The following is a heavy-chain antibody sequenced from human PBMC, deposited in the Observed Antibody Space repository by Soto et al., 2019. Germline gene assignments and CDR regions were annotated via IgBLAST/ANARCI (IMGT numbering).Heavy chain of an antibody. V-gene: IGHV4-31*03. Sequence: LSLTCTVSGGSISSGGYYWSWIRQHPGKGLEWIGYIYYSGSTYYNPSLKSRVTISVDTSKNQFSLKLNSVTAADTAVYYCAREGRMGTFDYWGQGALVTVSS. D-gene: IGHD1-1*01. J-gene: IGHJ4*02. CDR1: GGSISSGGYY. CDR2: IYYSGST. CDR3: AREGRMGTFDY.